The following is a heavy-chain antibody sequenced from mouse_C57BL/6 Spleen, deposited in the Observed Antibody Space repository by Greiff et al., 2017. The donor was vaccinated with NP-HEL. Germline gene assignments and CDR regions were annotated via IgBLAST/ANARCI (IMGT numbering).Heavy chain of an antibody. D-gene: IGHD1-1*01. J-gene: IGHJ4*01. CDR2: IYPGSGST. Sequence: QVQLQQPGAELVKPGASVKMSCKASGYTFTSYWITWVKQRPGQGLEWIGDIYPGSGSTNYNEKFKSKATLTVDTSSSTAYMQLSSLTSEDSAVYYCARDYGSSFPYYYAMDYWGQGTSVTVSS. CDR3: ARDYGSSFPYYYAMDY. V-gene: IGHV1-55*01. CDR1: GYTFTSYW.